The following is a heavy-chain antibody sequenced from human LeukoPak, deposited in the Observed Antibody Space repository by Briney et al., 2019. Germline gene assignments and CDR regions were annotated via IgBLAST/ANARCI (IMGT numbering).Heavy chain of an antibody. CDR1: GFTFSNYG. CDR3: ARDRGSWYSGFDY. CDR2: IYSGGST. J-gene: IGHJ4*02. Sequence: PGGSLRLSCAASGFTFSNYGMHWVRQAPGKGLEWVSVIYSGGSTYYADSVKGRFTISRDNSKNTLYLQMNSLRAEDTAVYYCARDRGSWYSGFDYWGQGTLVTVSS. D-gene: IGHD6-13*01. V-gene: IGHV3-NL1*01.